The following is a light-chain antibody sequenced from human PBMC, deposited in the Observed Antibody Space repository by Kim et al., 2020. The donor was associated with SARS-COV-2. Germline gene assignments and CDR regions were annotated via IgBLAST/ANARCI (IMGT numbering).Light chain of an antibody. CDR2: GNN. Sequence: QRVTISCTGRNSNIGTGYVVHWYQQLPGTAPKLLIYGNNNRPSGVPDRFSGSKSGTSASLAITGLQAEDEADYYCQSYDSGLSGVVFGGGTKLTVL. CDR1: NSNIGTGYV. J-gene: IGLJ3*02. V-gene: IGLV1-40*01. CDR3: QSYDSGLSGVV.